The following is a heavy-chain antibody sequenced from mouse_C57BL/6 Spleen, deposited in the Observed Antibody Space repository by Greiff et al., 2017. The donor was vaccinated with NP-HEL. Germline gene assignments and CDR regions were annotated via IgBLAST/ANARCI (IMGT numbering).Heavy chain of an antibody. CDR1: GYTFTSYW. J-gene: IGHJ1*03. V-gene: IGHV1-52*01. Sequence: VQLQQPGAELVRPGSSVKLSCKASGYTFTSYWMHWVKQRPIQGLEWIGNIDPSDSETHYNQKFKDKATLTVDKSSSTAYMQRSSLTSADSAVYYCARSFPDWYFDVWGTGTTVTVSS. CDR3: ARSFPDWYFDV. CDR2: IDPSDSET.